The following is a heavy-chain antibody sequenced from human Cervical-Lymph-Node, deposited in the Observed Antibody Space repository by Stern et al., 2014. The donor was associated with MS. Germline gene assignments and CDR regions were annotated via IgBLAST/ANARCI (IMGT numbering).Heavy chain of an antibody. D-gene: IGHD6-19*01. V-gene: IGHV1-18*01. CDR3: ARPNSRGRSPTYYYFDY. CDR2: ISGYHGDT. Sequence: QLVQSGGEVKKPGASVKVSCKASGYTFSYYGLSWVRQAPGQGLEWMGWISGYHGDTRYAQKFRGRVTMTTDTSTSTAYMELSNLTSEDTAVYYCARPNSRGRSPTYYYFDYWGHGTLVTVSS. J-gene: IGHJ4*01. CDR1: GYTFSYYG.